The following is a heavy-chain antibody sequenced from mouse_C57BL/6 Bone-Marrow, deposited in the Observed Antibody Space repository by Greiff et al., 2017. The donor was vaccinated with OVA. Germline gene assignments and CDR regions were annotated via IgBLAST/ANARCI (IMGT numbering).Heavy chain of an antibody. CDR1: GYTFTSYW. CDR2: IHPNSGST. D-gene: IGHD1-1*01. V-gene: IGHV1-64*01. Sequence: VQLQQPGAELVKPGASVKLSCKASGYTFTSYWMHWVKQRPGQGLEWIGMIHPNSGSTNYHEKFKSKATLTVDKSSSRAYMQHSSLTSEDDAVYYCARDPLCTGAMDYWGQGTSVTVSS. J-gene: IGHJ4*01. CDR3: ARDPLCTGAMDY.